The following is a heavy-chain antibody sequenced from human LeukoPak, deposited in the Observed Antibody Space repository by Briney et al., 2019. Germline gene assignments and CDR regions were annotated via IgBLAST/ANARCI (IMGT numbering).Heavy chain of an antibody. CDR1: GYTFTNYY. D-gene: IGHD3-22*01. Sequence: ASVKVSCKASGYTFTNYYMHWVRQAPGQGLEWMGIINPSGGSTSYAQKFQGRVTMTRDMSTSTVYMELSSLRSEDTAVYYCARNYYDSSGNYYYYMDVWGKGTTVTVSS. CDR3: ARNYYDSSGNYYYYMDV. J-gene: IGHJ6*03. V-gene: IGHV1-46*01. CDR2: INPSGGST.